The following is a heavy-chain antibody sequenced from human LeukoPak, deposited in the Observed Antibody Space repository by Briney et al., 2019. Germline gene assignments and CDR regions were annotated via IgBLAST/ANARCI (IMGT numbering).Heavy chain of an antibody. CDR3: AKGDVDYGGFDY. J-gene: IGHJ4*02. V-gene: IGHV3-30*02. CDR2: IRYDGSNK. CDR1: GFTFSSFA. Sequence: PGGSLRLSCAASGFTFSSFAMSWVRQAPGKGLEWVAFIRYDGSNKYYADSVKGRFTISRDNSKNTLYLQMNSLRAEDTVVYYCAKGDVDYGGFDYWGQGTLVTVSS. D-gene: IGHD4-23*01.